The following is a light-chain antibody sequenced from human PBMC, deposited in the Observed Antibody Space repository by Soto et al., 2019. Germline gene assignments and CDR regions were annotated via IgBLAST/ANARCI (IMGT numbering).Light chain of an antibody. Sequence: IQLTQSPSSLSASVGDRVTITCRASQGISSFLAWYQQKPGKAPKLLIYGASTLQSGVPSRFSGSGSGTDFTLTICIRQPEDFATYYCQQLNSFPIPFVPGTKVDIK. V-gene: IGKV1-9*01. J-gene: IGKJ3*01. CDR3: QQLNSFPIP. CDR1: QGISSF. CDR2: GAS.